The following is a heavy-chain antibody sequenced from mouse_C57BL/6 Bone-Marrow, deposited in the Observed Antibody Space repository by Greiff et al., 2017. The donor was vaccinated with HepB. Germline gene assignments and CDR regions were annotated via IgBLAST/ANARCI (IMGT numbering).Heavy chain of an antibody. V-gene: IGHV1-69*01. CDR3: AKGLSMDY. J-gene: IGHJ4*01. Sequence: VQLVESGAELVMPGASVKLSCKASGYTFTSYWMHWVKQRPGQGLEWIGEIDPSDSYTNYNQKFKGKSTLTVDKSSSTAYMQLSSLTSEDSAVYYCAKGLSMDYWGQGTSVTVSS. CDR1: GYTFTSYW. CDR2: IDPSDSYT. D-gene: IGHD3-3*01.